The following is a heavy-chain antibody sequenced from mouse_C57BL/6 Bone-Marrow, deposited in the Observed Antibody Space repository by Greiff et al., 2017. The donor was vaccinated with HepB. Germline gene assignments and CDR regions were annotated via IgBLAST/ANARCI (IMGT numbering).Heavy chain of an antibody. Sequence: DVMLVESGEGLVKPGGSLKLSCAASGFTFSSYAMSWVRQTPEKRLEWVAYISSGGDYIYYADTVKGRFTISRDNARNTLYLQMSSLKSEDTAMYYCTRIYYDYDGGFDYWGQGTTLTVSS. J-gene: IGHJ2*01. D-gene: IGHD2-4*01. CDR2: ISSGGDYI. CDR1: GFTFSSYA. CDR3: TRIYYDYDGGFDY. V-gene: IGHV5-9-1*02.